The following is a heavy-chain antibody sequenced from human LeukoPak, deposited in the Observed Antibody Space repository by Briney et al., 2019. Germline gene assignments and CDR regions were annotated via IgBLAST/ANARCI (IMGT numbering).Heavy chain of an antibody. CDR1: GLSFSSYG. Sequence: GGSLRLSCAASGLSFSSYGMSWVRQAPGKGLVWVSAISGSGDRTYYADSVKGRFTISRDNSKNTLYLQMNSLRAEDTAVYYCAKQEWLVRDYFDYWGQGTLVTVSS. CDR3: AKQEWLVRDYFDY. D-gene: IGHD6-19*01. V-gene: IGHV3-23*01. CDR2: ISGSGDRT. J-gene: IGHJ4*02.